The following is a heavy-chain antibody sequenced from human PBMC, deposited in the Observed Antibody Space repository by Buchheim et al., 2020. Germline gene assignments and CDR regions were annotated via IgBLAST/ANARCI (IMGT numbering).Heavy chain of an antibody. J-gene: IGHJ4*02. CDR1: GFTFSRFE. D-gene: IGHD1-20*01. CDR3: ARFNLRIDH. Sequence: DVQLVESGGGLVQPGGSLRLSCAASGFTFSRFEMTWVRQAPGKGLEWVAYISNAGIHTYYADSVRGRFTISRDNAEYSVYLPMDSLRVEDTAIYYCARFNLRIDHWGQGTL. V-gene: IGHV3-48*03. CDR2: ISNAGIHT.